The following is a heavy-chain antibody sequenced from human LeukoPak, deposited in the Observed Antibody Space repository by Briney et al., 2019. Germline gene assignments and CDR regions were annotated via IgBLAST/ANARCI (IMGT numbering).Heavy chain of an antibody. Sequence: AASVKVSCKASGYTFTSYAMHWVRQAPGQRLEWMGWINAGNGNTKYSQKFQGRVTITRDTSASTAYMGLSSLRSEDTAVYYCARMGSSWGWYNWFDPWGQGTLVTVSS. CDR3: ARMGSSWGWYNWFDP. J-gene: IGHJ5*02. CDR1: GYTFTSYA. V-gene: IGHV1-3*01. D-gene: IGHD6-13*01. CDR2: INAGNGNT.